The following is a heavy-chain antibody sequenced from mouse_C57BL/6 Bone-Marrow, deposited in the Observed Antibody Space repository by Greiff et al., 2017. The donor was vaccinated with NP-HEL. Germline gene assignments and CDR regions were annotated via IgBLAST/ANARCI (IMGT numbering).Heavy chain of an antibody. CDR1: GFTFSDYG. J-gene: IGHJ1*03. V-gene: IGHV5-15*01. CDR3: ARQNYGSNWWYFDV. CDR2: ISNLAYSI. Sequence: EVKLVESGGGLVQPGGSLKLSCAASGFTFSDYGMAWVRQAPRHGPEWVAFISNLAYSIYYADTVTGRFTLSRENAKNTLYLEMSSLRSEDTAMYYCARQNYGSNWWYFDVWGTGTTVTVSS. D-gene: IGHD1-1*01.